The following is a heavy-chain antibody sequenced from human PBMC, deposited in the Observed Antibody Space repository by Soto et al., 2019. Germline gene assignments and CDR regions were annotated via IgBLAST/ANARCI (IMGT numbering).Heavy chain of an antibody. CDR2: MNPNSGNT. J-gene: IGHJ6*02. Sequence: QVQLVQSGAEVKKPGASVKVSCKASGYTFTSYDINWVRQATGQGLEWMGWMNPNSGNTGYAQKFQGRVTMTRNTSXXTAYMELSSLRSEDTAVYYCARAPIGRGPYYGMDVWGQGTTVTVSS. D-gene: IGHD3-10*01. V-gene: IGHV1-8*01. CDR1: GYTFTSYD. CDR3: ARAPIGRGPYYGMDV.